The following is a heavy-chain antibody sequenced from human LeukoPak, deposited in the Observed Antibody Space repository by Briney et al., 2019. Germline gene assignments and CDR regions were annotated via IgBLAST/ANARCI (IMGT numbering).Heavy chain of an antibody. J-gene: IGHJ4*02. Sequence: GSLRLSCAASGFTFSNYWMSWVRQAPGKGLEWVANIKQDGGEKYYVDSVKGRFTISRDNAMNSLCLQMNSLKAEDTAVYYCVRTDRTNNGPREWGQGTLVTVSS. CDR1: GFTFSNYW. V-gene: IGHV3-7*03. D-gene: IGHD1/OR15-1a*01. CDR3: VRTDRTNNGPRE. CDR2: IKQDGGEK.